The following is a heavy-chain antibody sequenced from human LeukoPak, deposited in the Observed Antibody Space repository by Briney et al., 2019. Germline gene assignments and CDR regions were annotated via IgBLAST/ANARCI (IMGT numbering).Heavy chain of an antibody. D-gene: IGHD3-9*01. V-gene: IGHV3-64*01. CDR2: ISSNGGST. Sequence: PGGSLRLSCAASGFTFSSYAMHWVRQASGKGLEYVSAISSNGGSTYYANSVKGRFTISRDNSKNTLYPQMGSLRAEDMAVYYCARAALRYFDGWNDYWGQGTLVTVSS. CDR1: GFTFSSYA. J-gene: IGHJ4*02. CDR3: ARAALRYFDGWNDY.